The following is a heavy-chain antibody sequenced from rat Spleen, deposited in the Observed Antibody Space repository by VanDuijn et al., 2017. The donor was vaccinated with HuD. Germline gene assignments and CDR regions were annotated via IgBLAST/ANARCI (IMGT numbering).Heavy chain of an antibody. D-gene: IGHD1-12*02. CDR3: ARHDYYDGSYSFDY. CDR2: ISNGGGNT. CDR1: GFTYSNYV. J-gene: IGHJ2*01. Sequence: EVQLVESGGGLVQPGRSLKLSCAASGFTYSNYVMAWVSQAPTMGLAWVASISNGGGNTYYRNSVKGRFTISSDNPKNTLYLQMDSLRSEDTATYYCARHDYYDGSYSFDYWGQGVMVTVSS. V-gene: IGHV5S13*01.